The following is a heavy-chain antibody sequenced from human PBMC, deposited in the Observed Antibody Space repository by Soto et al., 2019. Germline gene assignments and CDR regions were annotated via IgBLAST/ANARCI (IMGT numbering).Heavy chain of an antibody. Sequence: SETLSLTCTVSGGSVSSGSYYWSWIRQPPGKGLEWIGYIYYSGSTNYNPSLKSRVTISVDTSKNQFSLKLSSVTAADTAVYYCARDFFGYCSGGSCYRTNWFDPRGQGTLVTVSS. V-gene: IGHV4-61*01. CDR1: GGSVSSGSYY. CDR3: ARDFFGYCSGGSCYRTNWFDP. CDR2: IYYSGST. J-gene: IGHJ5*02. D-gene: IGHD2-15*01.